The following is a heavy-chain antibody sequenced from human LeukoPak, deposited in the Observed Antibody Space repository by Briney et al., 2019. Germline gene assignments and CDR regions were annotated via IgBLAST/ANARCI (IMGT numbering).Heavy chain of an antibody. Sequence: SVKVSCKASGGTFSSYAISWVRQAPGQGLEWMGGIIPIFGTANYAQKFQGRVTITADESTSTAYMELSSLRSEDTAVYYCARERTGYSGLYYYGMDVWGQGTTVTVSS. D-gene: IGHD5-12*01. CDR1: GGTFSSYA. V-gene: IGHV1-69*13. CDR2: IIPIFGTA. CDR3: ARERTGYSGLYYYGMDV. J-gene: IGHJ6*02.